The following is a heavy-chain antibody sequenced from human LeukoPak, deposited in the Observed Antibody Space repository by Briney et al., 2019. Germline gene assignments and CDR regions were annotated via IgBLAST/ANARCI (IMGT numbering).Heavy chain of an antibody. J-gene: IGHJ4*02. CDR1: GFTFGSYW. Sequence: GGSLRLSCAASGFTFGSYWMSWVRQAPGKGLEWVANIKQDGSEKYYVDSVKGRFTISRDNAKNSLYLQMNSLRAEDTAVYYCARESNYDFWSGYQYPSDYWGQGTLVTVSS. CDR3: ARESNYDFWSGYQYPSDY. V-gene: IGHV3-7*01. CDR2: IKQDGSEK. D-gene: IGHD3-3*01.